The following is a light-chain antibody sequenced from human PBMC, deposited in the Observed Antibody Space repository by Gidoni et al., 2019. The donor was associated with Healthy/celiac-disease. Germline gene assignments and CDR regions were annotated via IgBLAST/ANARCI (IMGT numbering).Light chain of an antibody. V-gene: IGKV3-20*01. J-gene: IGKJ2*01. CDR2: GAS. Sequence: EIVWTQAPGTLSLSPGERATLSCRASQSVSSSYLAWYQQKPGQAPRLLIYGASSRATGIPDRFSGSGSGTDFTLTISRLEPADFAVYYCQQYGSSLYTFGQGTKLEIK. CDR1: QSVSSSY. CDR3: QQYGSSLYT.